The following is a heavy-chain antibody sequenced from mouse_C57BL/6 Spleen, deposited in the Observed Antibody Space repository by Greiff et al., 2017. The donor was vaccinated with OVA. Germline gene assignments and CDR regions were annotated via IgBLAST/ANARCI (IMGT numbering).Heavy chain of an antibody. V-gene: IGHV1-61*01. CDR2: IYPSDSET. CDR1: GYTFTSYW. CDR3: ARGEDSRGHGYFDV. Sequence: QVQLQQPGAELVRPGSSVKLSCKASGYTFTSYWMDWVKQRPGQGLEWIGNIYPSDSETHYNHKFKDKATLTVDKSSSTAYMQLSSLTSEDSAVDYCARGEDSRGHGYFDVWGTGTTVTVSS. D-gene: IGHD6-1*01. J-gene: IGHJ1*03.